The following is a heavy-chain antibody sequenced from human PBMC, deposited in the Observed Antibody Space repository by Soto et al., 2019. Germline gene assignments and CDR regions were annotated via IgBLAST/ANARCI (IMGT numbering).Heavy chain of an antibody. V-gene: IGHV1-2*02. J-gene: IGHJ6*02. CDR1: GYTFTGYY. CDR3: AREQQWLVPGMDV. Sequence: ASVKVSCKASGYTFTGYYMHWVRQAPGQGLEWMGWINPNSGGTNYAQKFQGRVTMTRDTSISTAYMELSRLRSDDTAVYYCAREQQWLVPGMDVWGHGTTVTVSS. CDR2: INPNSGGT. D-gene: IGHD6-19*01.